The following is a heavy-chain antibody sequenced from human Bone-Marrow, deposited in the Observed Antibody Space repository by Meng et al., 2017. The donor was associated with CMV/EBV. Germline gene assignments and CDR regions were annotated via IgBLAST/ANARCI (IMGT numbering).Heavy chain of an antibody. J-gene: IGHJ4*02. CDR2: IRYDGSNK. CDR1: GFTFSSYG. CDR3: ASEVGRYCSSTSCYTGDY. D-gene: IGHD2-2*02. Sequence: GESLKISCAASGFTFSSYGMHWVRQAPGKGLEWVAFIRYDGSNKYYADSVKGRFTISRDNAKNSLYLQMNSLRAEDTAVYYCASEVGRYCSSTSCYTGDYWGQGTLVTVSS. V-gene: IGHV3-30*02.